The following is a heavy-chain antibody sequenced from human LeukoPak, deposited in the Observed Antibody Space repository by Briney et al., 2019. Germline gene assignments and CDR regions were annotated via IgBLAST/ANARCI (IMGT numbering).Heavy chain of an antibody. CDR3: ARLFRVVVPAANTHFDY. D-gene: IGHD2-2*01. V-gene: IGHV3-30*19. J-gene: IGHJ4*02. CDR1: GFTFSSYG. CDR2: IWYDGSNK. Sequence: GGSLRLSCAASGFTFSSYGMHWVRQAPGKGLEWVAVIWYDGSNKYYADSVKGRFTISRDNSKNTLYLQMNSLRAEDTAVYYCARLFRVVVPAANTHFDYWGQGTLVTVSS.